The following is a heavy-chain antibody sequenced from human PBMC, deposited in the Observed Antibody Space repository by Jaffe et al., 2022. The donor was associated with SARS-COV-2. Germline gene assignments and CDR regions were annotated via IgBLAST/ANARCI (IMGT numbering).Heavy chain of an antibody. D-gene: IGHD6-13*01. CDR1: GFTFSSYG. CDR2: ISGSGTNT. V-gene: IGHV3-23*01. J-gene: IGHJ4*02. Sequence: EVQLLESGGGLVQPGGSLRLSCAASGFTFSSYGMAWVRQAPGKGLEWVTGISGSGTNTYYADSVKGRFTVSRDNSKSTLFLQMNSLRAEDTALYYCAKDLNVAAAATVYLDYWGQGALVTVSS. CDR3: AKDLNVAAAATVYLDY.